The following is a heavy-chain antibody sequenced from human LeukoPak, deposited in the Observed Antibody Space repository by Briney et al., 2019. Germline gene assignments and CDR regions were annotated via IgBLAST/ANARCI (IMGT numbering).Heavy chain of an antibody. V-gene: IGHV3-66*01. CDR3: GREDARRASYPGPYYYFGMDV. CDR1: GFTVSSNY. D-gene: IGHD3-10*01. CDR2: INSGGST. J-gene: IGHJ6*02. Sequence: GESLRLTCAASGFTVSSNYMTWVRQAPGEGLVWVSVINSGGSTYYADSVNDRFTISRDSYKNKQFLQMNSLIADDTAVYYCGREDARRASYPGPYYYFGMDVWGQGTMVTVSS.